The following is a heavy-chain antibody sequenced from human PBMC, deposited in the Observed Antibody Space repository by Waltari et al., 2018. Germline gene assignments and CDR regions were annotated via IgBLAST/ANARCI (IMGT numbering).Heavy chain of an antibody. Sequence: QLQLQESGPGLVKPSETLSLTCTVSGGSISSSSYYWGWIRQPPGKGLEWIGRIYYSGSTYYNPSLKSRVTISVDTSKNQFSLKLSSVTAADTAVYYCARLPTTNYYYYGMDVWGQGTTVTVSS. CDR3: ARLPTTNYYYYGMDV. CDR1: GGSISSSSYY. CDR2: IYYSGST. V-gene: IGHV4-39*01. J-gene: IGHJ6*02.